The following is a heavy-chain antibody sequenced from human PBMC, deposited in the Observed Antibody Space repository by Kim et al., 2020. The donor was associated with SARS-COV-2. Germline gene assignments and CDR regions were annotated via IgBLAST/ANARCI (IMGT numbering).Heavy chain of an antibody. CDR3: ARRKLELHAFDI. D-gene: IGHD1-7*01. Sequence: RYSPSFQGQVPISADKSISTAYLQWSSLKASDTAMYYCARRKLELHAFDIWGQGTMVTVSS. V-gene: IGHV5-51*01. J-gene: IGHJ3*02.